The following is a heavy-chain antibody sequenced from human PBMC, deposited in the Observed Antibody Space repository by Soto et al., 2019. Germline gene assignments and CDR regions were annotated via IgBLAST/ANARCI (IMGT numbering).Heavy chain of an antibody. V-gene: IGHV3-73*02. D-gene: IGHD2-15*01. CDR1: GFIFSDSA. Sequence: EVQLVESGGGLVQPGGSLKLSCAASGFIFSDSAVHWVRQASGKGLEWVGRIRAKTNNYATAYVASVQGRFTVSRNDSKNTAYLQMSSLTTEDTAMYYCIRLEESGCSGDRCYSGFDPWGQGTLVTVSS. CDR3: IRLEESGCSGDRCYSGFDP. J-gene: IGHJ5*02. CDR2: IRAKTNNYAT.